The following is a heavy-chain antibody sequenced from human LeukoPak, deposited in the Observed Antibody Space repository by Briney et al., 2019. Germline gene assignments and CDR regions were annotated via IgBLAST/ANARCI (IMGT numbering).Heavy chain of an antibody. Sequence: GASVKVSCKASGYTFTSCDINWVRQATGQGLEWMGWMNPNSGNTGYAQKFQGRVTMTRNTSISTAYMELSSLRSEDTAVYYCARVREVTFGGVILYYFDYWDQGTLVTVSS. CDR3: ARVREVTFGGVILYYFDY. D-gene: IGHD3-16*02. J-gene: IGHJ4*02. CDR1: GYTFTSCD. CDR2: MNPNSGNT. V-gene: IGHV1-8*01.